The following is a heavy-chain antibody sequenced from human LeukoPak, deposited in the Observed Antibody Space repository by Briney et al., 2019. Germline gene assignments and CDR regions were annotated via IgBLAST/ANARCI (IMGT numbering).Heavy chain of an antibody. D-gene: IGHD3-3*01. CDR2: INHSGST. CDR3: ASHYDFWSGYYH. CDR1: GGSFSVYY. V-gene: IGHV4-34*01. J-gene: IGHJ4*02. Sequence: SETLSLTCAVYGGSFSVYYWSWIRQPPGKGLEWIGEINHSGSTNYNPSLKSRVTISVDTSKNQFSLKLSSVTAADTAVYYCASHYDFWSGYYHWGQGTLVTVSS.